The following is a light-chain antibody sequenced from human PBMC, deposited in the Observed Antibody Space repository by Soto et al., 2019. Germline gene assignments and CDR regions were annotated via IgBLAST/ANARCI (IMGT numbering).Light chain of an antibody. CDR3: SSYTSSSTYV. J-gene: IGLJ1*01. V-gene: IGLV2-14*01. Sequence: QSALTQPASVSGSPGQSITISCTGTSSDVGGYNYVSWYQQHPGKAPKLMIYDVSSRPSGVSDRFSGSKPGNTASLTISGLQAEDEADYYCSSYTSSSTYVFGTGTKLTVL. CDR1: SSDVGGYNY. CDR2: DVS.